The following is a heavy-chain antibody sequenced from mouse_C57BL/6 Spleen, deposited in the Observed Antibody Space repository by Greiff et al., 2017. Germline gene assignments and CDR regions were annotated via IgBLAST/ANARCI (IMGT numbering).Heavy chain of an antibody. V-gene: IGHV5-4*01. J-gene: IGHJ1*03. CDR3: AREGDYGNRTRYFDV. D-gene: IGHD2-1*01. CDR1: GFTFSSYA. CDR2: ISDGGSYT. Sequence: DVMLVESGGGLVKPGGSLKLSCAASGFTFSSYAMSWVRQTPEKRLEWVATISDGGSYTYYPDNVKGRFTISIDNAKNNLYLQMSHLKSEDTAMYYCAREGDYGNRTRYFDVWGTGTTVTVSS.